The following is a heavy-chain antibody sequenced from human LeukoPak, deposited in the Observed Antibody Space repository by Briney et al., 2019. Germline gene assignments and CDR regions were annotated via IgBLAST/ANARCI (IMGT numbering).Heavy chain of an antibody. CDR1: GFTFSSYA. V-gene: IGHV3-30*04. J-gene: IGHJ4*02. CDR2: ISYDGSNK. CDR3: ARAAAASDY. D-gene: IGHD6-13*01. Sequence: GGSLRLSCAASGFTFSSYAMSWVRQAPGKGLEWVAVISYDGSNKYYADSVKGRFTISRDNSKNTLYLQMNSLRAEDTAVYYCARAAAASDYWGQGTLVTVSS.